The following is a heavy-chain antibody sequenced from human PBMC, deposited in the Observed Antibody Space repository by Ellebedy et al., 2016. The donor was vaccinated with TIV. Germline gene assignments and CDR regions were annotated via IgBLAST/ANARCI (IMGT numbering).Heavy chain of an antibody. CDR2: IDWDDDK. CDR1: GFSLSPSGMC. V-gene: IGHV2-70*11. D-gene: IGHD5-18*01. Sequence: SGPTLVXPTQTLTLTCTFSGFSLSPSGMCVSWIRQPPGKTLEWLARIDWDDDKYYSTSLKTRLTISKDTSKNQVVLTMTNMDPVDTATYYCARNHVDTAMADYYYYGMDVWGQGTTVTVSS. J-gene: IGHJ6*02. CDR3: ARNHVDTAMADYYYYGMDV.